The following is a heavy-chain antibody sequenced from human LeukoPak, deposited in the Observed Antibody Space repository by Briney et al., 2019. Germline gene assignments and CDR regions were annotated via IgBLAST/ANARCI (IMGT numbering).Heavy chain of an antibody. J-gene: IGHJ4*02. CDR3: AKSSYSIFDY. V-gene: IGHV4-38-2*02. D-gene: IGHD5-18*01. Sequence: SETLSPTCTVSGYSISSGYYWGWIRQPPGKGLEWIGSIYHSGSTYYNPSLKSRVTISVDTSKNQFSLKLSSVTAADTAVYYCAKSSYSIFDYWGQGTLVTVSS. CDR2: IYHSGST. CDR1: GYSISSGYY.